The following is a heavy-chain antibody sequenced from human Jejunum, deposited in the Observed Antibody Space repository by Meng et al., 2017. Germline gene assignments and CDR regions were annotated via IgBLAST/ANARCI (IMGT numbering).Heavy chain of an antibody. Sequence: QLQLQESGPGLVKPSETLSLTSLFPGFSISHMGYHWGWIRQTPGKGLEWIGSIYSGGSTKYNPSLKSRVTVSLDTSKKQFSLHLNSLTAADTAVYFCARQLNVWDSTGTYGGDFDFWGQGTLVTVSS. CDR1: GFSISHMGYH. CDR2: IYSGGST. V-gene: IGHV4-39*01. CDR3: ARQLNVWDSTGTYGGDFDF. J-gene: IGHJ4*02. D-gene: IGHD3-22*01.